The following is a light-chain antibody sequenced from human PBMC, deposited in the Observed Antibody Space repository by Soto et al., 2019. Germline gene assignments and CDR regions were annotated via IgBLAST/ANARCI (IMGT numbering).Light chain of an antibody. CDR2: RAS. CDR3: QHYHNLWT. J-gene: IGKJ1*01. Sequence: EIVTTQYPATLSVSPGERAPLSCPSSHYIYSNVAWFKQRPGQAPRLLIYRASTRATGTPARFSGSGSGTEFTLTITSLKSEDFALDYCQHYHNLWTFGQGTKVDI. CDR1: HYIYSN. V-gene: IGKV3-15*01.